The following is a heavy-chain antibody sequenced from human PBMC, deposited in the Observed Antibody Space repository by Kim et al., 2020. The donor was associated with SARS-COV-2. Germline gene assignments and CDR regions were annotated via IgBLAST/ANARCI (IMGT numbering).Heavy chain of an antibody. J-gene: IGHJ5*02. Sequence: SETLSLTCTVSGGSISSYYWSWIRQPPGKGLEWIGYIYYSGSTNYNPSLKSRVTISVDTSKNQFSLKLSSVTAADTAVYYCARGSPLYSSLRGGFDPWGQGTLVTVSS. CDR3: ARGSPLYSSLRGGFDP. CDR1: GGSISSYY. D-gene: IGHD6-13*01. CDR2: IYYSGST. V-gene: IGHV4-59*01.